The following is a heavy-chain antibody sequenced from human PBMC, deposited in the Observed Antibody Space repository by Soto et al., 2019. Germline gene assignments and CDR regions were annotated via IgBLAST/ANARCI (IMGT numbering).Heavy chain of an antibody. CDR3: ARTDKFTSQSSGWANRFDY. V-gene: IGHV3-23*01. D-gene: IGHD6-19*01. J-gene: IGHJ4*02. CDR2: FTTAALT. Sequence: EVQLLESGGGLVQPGGSLRLFCAASGFTFSNYAMTWVRQAPGTGLECVSTFTTAALTFYGDAVKGRFTISRDNSKSTLYLQMNGLRADDKAIYFCARTDKFTSQSSGWANRFDYWGQGTLVTVSS. CDR1: GFTFSNYA.